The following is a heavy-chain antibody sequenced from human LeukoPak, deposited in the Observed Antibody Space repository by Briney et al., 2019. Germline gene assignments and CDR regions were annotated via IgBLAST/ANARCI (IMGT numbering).Heavy chain of an antibody. D-gene: IGHD6-13*01. CDR3: AKISSSWYKYDAFDI. V-gene: IGHV4-4*07. CDR2: IYTSGST. Sequence: PSETLSPTCTVSGGSISSYYWSWIRQPAGKGLEWIGRIYTSGSTNYNPSLKSRVTMSVDTSKNQFSLKLSSVTAADTAVYYCAKISSSWYKYDAFDIWGQGTMVTVSS. CDR1: GGSISSYY. J-gene: IGHJ3*02.